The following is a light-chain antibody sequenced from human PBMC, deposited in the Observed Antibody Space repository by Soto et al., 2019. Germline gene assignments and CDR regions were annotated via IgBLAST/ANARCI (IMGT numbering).Light chain of an antibody. J-gene: IGKJ5*01. CDR2: DAS. CDR1: RGLSKY. Sequence: EIVLTQSPATLSLSLGERATLSCRASRGLSKYLAWYQQKPGQAPRLLIYDASNRATGIPARFSGSGSGTDFTLTISSLEPEDFAVYYCQKRGPPEITFGQGTRLEIK. CDR3: QKRGPPEIT. V-gene: IGKV3-11*01.